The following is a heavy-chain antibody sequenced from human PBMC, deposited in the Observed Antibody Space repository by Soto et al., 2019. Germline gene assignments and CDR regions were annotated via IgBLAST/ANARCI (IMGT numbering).Heavy chain of an antibody. V-gene: IGHV4-34*01. CDR3: ARLGTTVNTDAFHX. Sequence: SETLSLTCAVYGGSFSGYYWSWIRQPPGKGLEWIWEINHSGSTNYKPSLKSRVTISVDTSKKQFSLKLSSVTAADTAVYYCARLGTTVNTDAFHXWGQGTMVTVS. CDR2: INHSGST. CDR1: GGSFSGYY. J-gene: IGHJ3*02. D-gene: IGHD4-17*01.